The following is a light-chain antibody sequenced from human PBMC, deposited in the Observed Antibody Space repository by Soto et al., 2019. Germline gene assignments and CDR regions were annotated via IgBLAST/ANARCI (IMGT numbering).Light chain of an antibody. CDR1: QSVSSY. V-gene: IGKV3-20*01. Sequence: IVLTQSPATLSLSPGERATLSCRASQSVSSYLAWYQQKTGQGPRLLIFATTTRATGIPARFSGSGSGTDFTLTISRLEPEDFAVYYCQQYGSSPPVTFGQGTRLEIK. CDR2: ATT. CDR3: QQYGSSPPVT. J-gene: IGKJ5*01.